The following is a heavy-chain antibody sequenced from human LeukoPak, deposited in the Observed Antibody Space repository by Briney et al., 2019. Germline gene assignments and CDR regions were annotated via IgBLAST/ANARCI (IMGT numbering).Heavy chain of an antibody. D-gene: IGHD2-15*01. CDR3: ARDGDCSGGSCYSGGYY. J-gene: IGHJ4*02. V-gene: IGHV1-69*13. CDR1: GGTFSSYA. CDR2: IIPIFGTA. Sequence: SVKVSSTASGGTFSSYAISWVRQAPGQGLEWMGRIIPIFGTANYAQKFQGRVTITADESTSTAYMELSSLRSEDTAVYYCARDGDCSGGSCYSGGYYWGQGTLVTVSS.